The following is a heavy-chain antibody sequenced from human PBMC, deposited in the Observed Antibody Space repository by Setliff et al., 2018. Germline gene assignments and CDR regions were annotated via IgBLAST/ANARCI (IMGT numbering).Heavy chain of an antibody. CDR3: ARDTRDRYDSSGHYLSLDY. J-gene: IGHJ4*02. V-gene: IGHV1-69*06. CDR2: IIPLLETA. Sequence: ASVKVSCKASGDTFSTYALSWVRQAPGQGLEWMGGIIPLLETAKYAQKFQGRVTITADKSTSTGYMELSSLRSEDTAIFYCARDTRDRYDSSGHYLSLDYWGQGTLVTVSS. CDR1: GDTFSTYA. D-gene: IGHD3-22*01.